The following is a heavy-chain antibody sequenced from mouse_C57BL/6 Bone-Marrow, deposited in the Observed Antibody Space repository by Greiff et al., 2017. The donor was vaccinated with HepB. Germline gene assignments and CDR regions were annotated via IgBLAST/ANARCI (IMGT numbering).Heavy chain of an antibody. CDR1: GYTFTEYT. CDR2: FYPGSGSI. J-gene: IGHJ3*01. D-gene: IGHD1-1*01. CDR3: ARHYGSSYMAWFAY. Sequence: QVQLQQSGAELVKPGASVKLSCKASGYTFTEYTIHWVKQRSGQGLEWIGWFYPGSGSIKYNEKFKDKATLTVDKSSSTAYMQLSSLTSEDSAVYYCARHYGSSYMAWFAYWGQGTLVTVSA. V-gene: IGHV1-62-2*01.